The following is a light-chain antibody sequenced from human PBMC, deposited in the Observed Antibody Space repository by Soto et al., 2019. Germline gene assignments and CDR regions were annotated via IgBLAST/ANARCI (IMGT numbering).Light chain of an antibody. CDR1: SSNIGAGYD. CDR2: GNN. Sequence: QSVLTQPPSVSGAPGQRVTISCTGRSSNIGAGYDVHWYQQVPGRAPKLLIYGNNNRPSGVPDRFSGSKSGTSASLAITGLRAEDEADYYCQSYDESLPGSLVFGGGTKLTVL. V-gene: IGLV1-40*01. J-gene: IGLJ3*02. CDR3: QSYDESLPGSLV.